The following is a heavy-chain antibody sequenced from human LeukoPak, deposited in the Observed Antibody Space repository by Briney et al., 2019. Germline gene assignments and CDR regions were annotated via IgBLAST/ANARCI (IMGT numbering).Heavy chain of an antibody. V-gene: IGHV3-23*01. CDR3: AKVDSSSWGISDS. CDR1: GFTFSSYA. J-gene: IGHJ4*02. D-gene: IGHD6-13*01. Sequence: AGGSLRLSCAASGFTFSSYAMSWVRQAPGKGLEWVSAISGSGGSTYYADSVRGRFTISRDNSKNTLYLQMNSLRAEDTAVYYCAKVDSSSWGISDSWGQGTLVTVSS. CDR2: ISGSGGST.